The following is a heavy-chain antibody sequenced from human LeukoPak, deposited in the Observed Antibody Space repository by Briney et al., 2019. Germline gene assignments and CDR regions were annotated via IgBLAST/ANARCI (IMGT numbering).Heavy chain of an antibody. V-gene: IGHV4-4*07. CDR2: IYTSGST. Sequence: PSETLSLTCAVYGGSFSDYYWSWIRQPAGKGLEWIGRIYTSGSTNYNPSLKSRVTMSVDTSKNQFSLKLSSVTAADTAVYYCARDCFPPLGYCSSTSCCTPMDVWGKGTTVTVSS. CDR1: GGSFSDYY. CDR3: ARDCFPPLGYCSSTSCCTPMDV. D-gene: IGHD2-2*01. J-gene: IGHJ6*03.